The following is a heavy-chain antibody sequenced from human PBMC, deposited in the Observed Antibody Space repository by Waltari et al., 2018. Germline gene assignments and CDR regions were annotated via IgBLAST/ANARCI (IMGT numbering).Heavy chain of an antibody. CDR2: INHSGST. V-gene: IGHV4-34*01. CDR3: ARHLSSSHDY. CDR1: GGSFSGYY. Sequence: QVQLQQWGAGLLKPSETLSLTCAVYGGSFSGYYWSWIRHPPGKGLEWIGEINHSGSTNYNPSLKSRVTISVDTSKNQFSLKLSSVTAADMAVYYCARHLSSSHDYWGQGTLVTVSS. D-gene: IGHD6-13*01. J-gene: IGHJ4*02.